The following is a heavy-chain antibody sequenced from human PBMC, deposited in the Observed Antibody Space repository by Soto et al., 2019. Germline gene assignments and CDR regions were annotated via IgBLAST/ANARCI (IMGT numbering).Heavy chain of an antibody. CDR1: GFTFRNYA. CDR2: ISDSGYST. J-gene: IGHJ4*02. CDR3: AKFDSTSNSGYDXFDY. Sequence: GGSLRLSCAASGFTFRNYAMSWVRLAPGKGLEWVSSISDSGYSTHYADSVKGLFAIARDNSKYTLYLQMSSLRTEDTPLYYCAKFDSTSNSGYDXFDYWGQGTLVTVSS. D-gene: IGHD5-12*01. V-gene: IGHV3-23*01.